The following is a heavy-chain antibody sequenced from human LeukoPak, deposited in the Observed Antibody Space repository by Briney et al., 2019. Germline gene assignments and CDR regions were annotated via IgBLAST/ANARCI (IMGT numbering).Heavy chain of an antibody. Sequence: SETLSLTCAVYGGSFSDYYWSWIRQPPGKGLEYIGEINHSGITNYNPSLMSRVTISVDTSKNQFSLKLSSVTAADTAVYYCARRPIAVAGPNWFDPWGQGTLVTVSS. CDR2: INHSGIT. J-gene: IGHJ5*02. CDR3: ARRPIAVAGPNWFDP. D-gene: IGHD6-19*01. CDR1: GGSFSDYY. V-gene: IGHV4-34*01.